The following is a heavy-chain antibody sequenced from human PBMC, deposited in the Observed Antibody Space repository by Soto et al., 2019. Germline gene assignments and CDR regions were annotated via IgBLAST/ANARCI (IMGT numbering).Heavy chain of an antibody. D-gene: IGHD3-3*01. CDR2: ISAYNGNT. J-gene: IGHJ6*02. V-gene: IGHV1-18*04. Sequence: ASVKVSCKASGYTFTSYGISWVRQAPGQGFEWMGWISAYNGNTNYAQKLQGRVTMTTDTSTSTAYMELRSLRSDDTAVYYCARERAIFGVVIRPQGMDVWGQGTTVTV. CDR3: ARERAIFGVVIRPQGMDV. CDR1: GYTFTSYG.